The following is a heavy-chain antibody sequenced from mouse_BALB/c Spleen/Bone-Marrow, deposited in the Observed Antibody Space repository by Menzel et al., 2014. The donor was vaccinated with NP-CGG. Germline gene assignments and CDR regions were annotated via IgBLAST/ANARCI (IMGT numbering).Heavy chain of an antibody. CDR3: ARWGGYLFAY. CDR2: IWSDGGT. D-gene: IGHD2-2*01. V-gene: IGHV2-2*02. J-gene: IGHJ3*01. Sequence: QAQLQQSGPGLVQPSQSLSITYTVSGFFLTSYGVHWVRQSPGKGLEWLGVIWSDGGTDYNAALISRLNISKDNSKSXIFFKMNSLQPNDTAIYFCARWGGYLFAYWGQGTLVTVSA. CDR1: GFFLTSYG.